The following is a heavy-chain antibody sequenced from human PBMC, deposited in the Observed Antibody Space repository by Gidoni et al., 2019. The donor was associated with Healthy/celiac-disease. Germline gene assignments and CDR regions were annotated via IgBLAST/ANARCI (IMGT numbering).Heavy chain of an antibody. D-gene: IGHD5-18*01. Sequence: EVQLVESGGGLVQPGRSLRLSCAASGFTFADYAMHWVRQAPGKGLEWVSGISWNSGSIGYADSVKGRFTISRDNAKNSLYLQMNSLRAEDTALYYCAKDMQGADTPPNYYYGMDVWGQGTTVTVSS. CDR2: ISWNSGSI. CDR3: AKDMQGADTPPNYYYGMDV. V-gene: IGHV3-9*01. CDR1: GFTFADYA. J-gene: IGHJ6*02.